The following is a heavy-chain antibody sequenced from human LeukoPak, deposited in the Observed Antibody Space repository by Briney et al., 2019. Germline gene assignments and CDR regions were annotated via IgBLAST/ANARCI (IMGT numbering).Heavy chain of an antibody. CDR3: ARGDYGPGAFDI. Sequence: SETLSLTCTVSGYFISSGYYWGWIRQPPGKGLEWIGSIFQSESTYYNPSLKSRVTISVDTSKNQFSLKLSSVTAADTAVYYCARGDYGPGAFDIWGQGTMVTVSS. V-gene: IGHV4-38-2*02. J-gene: IGHJ3*02. CDR2: IFQSEST. D-gene: IGHD4/OR15-4a*01. CDR1: GYFISSGYY.